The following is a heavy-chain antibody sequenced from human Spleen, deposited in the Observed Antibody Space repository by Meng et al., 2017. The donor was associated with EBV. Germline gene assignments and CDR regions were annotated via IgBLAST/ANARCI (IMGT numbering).Heavy chain of an antibody. J-gene: IGHJ5*02. Sequence: QITLKESGPTLVKPXQTLTLTCTYSGFSLGSNGLGVGWIRQPPGKALEWLALIYWDADKRYNPSLKSRLSLIEDTSKNQVVLTMTNMDPVDTATYYCAHKIDAGWFDPWGQGILVTVSS. V-gene: IGHV2-5*02. CDR2: IYWDADK. CDR1: GFSLGSNGLG. CDR3: AHKIDAGWFDP.